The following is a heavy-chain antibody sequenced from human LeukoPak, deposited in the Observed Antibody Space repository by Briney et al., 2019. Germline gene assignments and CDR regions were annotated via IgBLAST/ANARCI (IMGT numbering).Heavy chain of an antibody. CDR1: GFTFSSYA. CDR3: AKDSYGMDV. CDR2: ISGSGCST. Sequence: GGSLRLSCAASGFTFSSYAMSWVREAPGKGLEWVSGISGSGCSTYYTDSVKGRFTISRDNPKNTLYLQMNSLRAEDTAVYYCAKDSYGMDVWGQGTTVTVSS. J-gene: IGHJ6*02. V-gene: IGHV3-23*01.